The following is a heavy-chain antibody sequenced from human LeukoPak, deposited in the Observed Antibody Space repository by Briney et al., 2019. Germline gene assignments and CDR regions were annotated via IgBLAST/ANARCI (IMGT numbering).Heavy chain of an antibody. V-gene: IGHV4-59*08. J-gene: IGHJ5*02. D-gene: IGHD3-10*01. Sequence: KTSETLSLTCTVSGGSISSYYWSWIRQPPGKGLEWIGYIYYSGSTNYNPSLKSRVTISVDTSKNQFSLKLSSVTAADTAVYYCARMYYYGSGSYAGFDPWGQGTLVTVSS. CDR1: GGSISSYY. CDR2: IYYSGST. CDR3: ARMYYYGSGSYAGFDP.